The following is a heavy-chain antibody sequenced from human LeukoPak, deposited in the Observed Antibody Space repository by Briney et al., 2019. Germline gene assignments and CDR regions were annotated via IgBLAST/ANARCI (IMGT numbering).Heavy chain of an antibody. J-gene: IGHJ4*02. CDR2: IYYSGST. V-gene: IGHV4-30-4*01. D-gene: IGHD4-17*01. CDR1: GGSISSGDYY. CDR3: ARLPWGGDYEIDY. Sequence: PSETLSLTCTVSGGSISSGDYYWSWIRQPPGKGLEWIGYIYYSGSTYYNPSLKSRVTISVDTSKNQFSLKLSSVTAADTAVYYCARLPWGGDYEIDYWGQGTLVTVSS.